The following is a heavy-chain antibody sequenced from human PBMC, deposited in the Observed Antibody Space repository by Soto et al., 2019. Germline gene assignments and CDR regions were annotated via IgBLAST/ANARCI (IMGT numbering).Heavy chain of an antibody. Sequence: QVQLVQSGAEVKKPGSSVKVSCKASGGTFSSYAISWVRQAPGQGLEWMGGIIPIFGTANYAQKFQGRVTITAAESTSTAYMELSSLRSEDTAVYYCARCAYYYGSGSSEGPYYYGMDVWGQGTTVTVSS. J-gene: IGHJ6*02. CDR1: GGTFSSYA. CDR2: IIPIFGTA. D-gene: IGHD3-10*01. V-gene: IGHV1-69*01. CDR3: ARCAYYYGSGSSEGPYYYGMDV.